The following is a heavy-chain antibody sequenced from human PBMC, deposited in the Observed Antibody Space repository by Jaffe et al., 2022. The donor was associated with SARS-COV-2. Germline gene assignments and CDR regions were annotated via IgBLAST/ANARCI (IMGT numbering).Heavy chain of an antibody. D-gene: IGHD6-19*01. V-gene: IGHV4-34*01. CDR3: ARGGQWLARD. J-gene: IGHJ4*02. CDR1: SGTFSGYS. CDR2: INHSGSI. Sequence: QVQQQQWGAGLLKPSETLSLTCAVSSGTFSGYSWTWIRQPPGKGLEWIGEINHSGSIYYNPSLKSRVTISVDTSKKQFSLKLSSVTAADTAVYYCARGGQWLARDWGQGTLVTVSS.